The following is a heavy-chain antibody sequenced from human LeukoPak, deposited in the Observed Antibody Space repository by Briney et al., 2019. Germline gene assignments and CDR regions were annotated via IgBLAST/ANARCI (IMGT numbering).Heavy chain of an antibody. CDR3: ARDRPGRSSCFDY. Sequence: ASVKVSCKASGYTFTGYYMHWVRQAPGQGLEWMGWINPNSGGTNYAQKFQGRVTMTRDTSISTAYMELSRLRSDDTAVYYCARDRPGRSSCFDYWGQGTLVTVSS. J-gene: IGHJ4*02. CDR2: INPNSGGT. V-gene: IGHV1-2*02. D-gene: IGHD2-2*01. CDR1: GYTFTGYY.